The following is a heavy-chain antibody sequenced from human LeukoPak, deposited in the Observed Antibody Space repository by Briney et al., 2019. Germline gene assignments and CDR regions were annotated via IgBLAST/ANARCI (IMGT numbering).Heavy chain of an antibody. CDR1: GLAFSSNN. Sequence: GGSLRLSCAAYGLAFSSNNMNWVRQAPGKGLEWVSVIHSAGDTYYADSVKGRFTISRDNSKNTLYLQMNSLRAEDTAVYYCAREVYSSGWLTYWGQGTLPTVSS. CDR3: AREVYSSGWLTY. D-gene: IGHD6-19*01. J-gene: IGHJ4*02. V-gene: IGHV3-53*01. CDR2: IHSAGDT.